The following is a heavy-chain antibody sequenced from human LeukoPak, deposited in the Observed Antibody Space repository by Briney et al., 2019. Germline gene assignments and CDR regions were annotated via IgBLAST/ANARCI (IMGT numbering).Heavy chain of an antibody. CDR1: GFSFSSYW. V-gene: IGHV3-7*01. Sequence: GGSLRLSCAASGFSFSSYWMTWVRQAPGKGLEWVANINQDGSERYYVDSVKGRFTISRDNAKNSLSLQMNSLRAEDTALYYCARGNAMGVWGQGTTVTASS. J-gene: IGHJ6*02. CDR3: ARGNAMGV. CDR2: INQDGSER.